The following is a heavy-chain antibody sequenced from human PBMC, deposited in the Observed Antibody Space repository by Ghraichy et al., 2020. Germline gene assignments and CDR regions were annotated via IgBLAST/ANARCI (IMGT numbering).Heavy chain of an antibody. V-gene: IGHV4-39*01. J-gene: IGHJ3*02. CDR1: GGSISSSSYY. D-gene: IGHD6-13*01. CDR3: ARPHDPYSSSWYVRRSPDAFDI. Sequence: SETLSLTCTVSGGSISSSSYYWGWIRQPPGKGLEWIGSIYYSGSTYYNPSLKSRVTISVDTSKNQFSLKLSSVTAADTAVYYCARPHDPYSSSWYVRRSPDAFDIWGQGTMVTVSS. CDR2: IYYSGST.